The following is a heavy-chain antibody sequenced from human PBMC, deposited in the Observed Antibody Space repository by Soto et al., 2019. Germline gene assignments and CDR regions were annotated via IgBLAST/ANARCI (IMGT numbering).Heavy chain of an antibody. CDR2: IYYTGST. D-gene: IGHD4-17*01. CDR3: AREFLPIYGETVRFDP. Sequence: LSLTCTVSDGSVSSGLYYWSWIRQPPGKGLEWIGSIYYTGSTNYNPSLKSRVTLSVDTSMNQFSLKLSSVTAADTAVYYCAREFLPIYGETVRFDPWGRGTLVTVSS. V-gene: IGHV4-61*01. J-gene: IGHJ5*02. CDR1: DGSVSSGLYY.